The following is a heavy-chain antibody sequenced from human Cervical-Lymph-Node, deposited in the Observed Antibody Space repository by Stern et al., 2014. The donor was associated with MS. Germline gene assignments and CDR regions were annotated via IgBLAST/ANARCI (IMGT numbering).Heavy chain of an antibody. Sequence: ESGPSLVRPTQTVTLTCTVSGFSLSADGVGVGWIRQAQGKALVWLALIYWDDDDRYSQSLKDRLTIKKDTSENQVVLTMTDMDPGDTGTYYCAHSLGSVSGTYSGMDVWGQGTTVTVSS. D-gene: IGHD1-7*01. J-gene: IGHJ6*02. CDR3: AHSLGSVSGTYSGMDV. CDR1: GFSLSADGVG. CDR2: IYWDDDD. V-gene: IGHV2-5*02.